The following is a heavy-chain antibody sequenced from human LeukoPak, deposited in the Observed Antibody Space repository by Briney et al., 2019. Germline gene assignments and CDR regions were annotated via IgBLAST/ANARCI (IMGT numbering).Heavy chain of an antibody. CDR3: ARGDSSSWFYYMDV. J-gene: IGHJ6*03. D-gene: IGHD6-13*01. CDR1: RSTLSSYV. Sequence: VKLCCKAARSTLSSYVISWGRQSAGQRLEWMGGNIPIFGTANYAQKFQGRVTITTDEPTSTAYMELSSLRSEDTAVYYCARGDSSSWFYYMDVWGKGTTVTVSS. CDR2: NIPIFGTA. V-gene: IGHV1-69*05.